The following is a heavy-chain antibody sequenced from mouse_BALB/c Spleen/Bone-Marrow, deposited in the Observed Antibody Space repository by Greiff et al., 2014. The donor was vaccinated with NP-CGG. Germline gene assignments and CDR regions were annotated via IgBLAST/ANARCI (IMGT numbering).Heavy chain of an antibody. Sequence: QFQLQQSGAELMKPGASVKISCKATGYTFSSYWIEWVKQRPGHGLEWIGEILPGSGSTNYNEKFKGKATFTADTSSNTAYMQLSSLTSEDSAVYYCAREDYYGSSYGDYWGQGTTLTVSS. D-gene: IGHD1-1*01. CDR3: AREDYYGSSYGDY. V-gene: IGHV1-9*01. CDR1: GYTFSSYW. CDR2: ILPGSGST. J-gene: IGHJ2*01.